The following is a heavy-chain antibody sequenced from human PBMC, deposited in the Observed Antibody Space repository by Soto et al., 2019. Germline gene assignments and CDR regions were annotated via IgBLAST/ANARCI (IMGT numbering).Heavy chain of an antibody. CDR2: LNHSGST. J-gene: IGHJ4*02. CDR1: GGSFSGYY. V-gene: IGHV4-34*01. D-gene: IGHD3-3*01. CDR3: ARGLGPPTILGVVIPYYFDY. Sequence: SVTLSLTCAVYGGSFSGYYWSWIRQPQGKGLEWIGELNHSGSTNYNPSLKSRVTISVDTSKSQFALKLSSVTAADTAVYYCARGLGPPTILGVVIPYYFDYWGQGTRVSVSS.